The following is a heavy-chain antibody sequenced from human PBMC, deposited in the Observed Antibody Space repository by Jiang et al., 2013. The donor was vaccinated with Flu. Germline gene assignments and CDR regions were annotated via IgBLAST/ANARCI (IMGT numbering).Heavy chain of an antibody. J-gene: IGHJ4*02. V-gene: IGHV3-20*04. CDR2: INWNGGST. Sequence: AASGFTFDDYGMSWVRQAPGKGLEWVSGINWNGGSTGYADSVKGRFTISRDNAKNSLYLQMNSLRAEDTALYYCARDHGDYDEGDNYFDYWGQRTLVTVSS. CDR1: GFTFDDYG. CDR3: ARDHGDYDEGDNYFDY. D-gene: IGHD4-17*01.